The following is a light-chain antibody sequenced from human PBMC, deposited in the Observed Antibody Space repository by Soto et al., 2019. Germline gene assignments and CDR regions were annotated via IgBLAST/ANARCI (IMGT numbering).Light chain of an antibody. CDR1: QSVSSN. CDR3: QQYDSSPIT. CDR2: GAS. J-gene: IGKJ5*01. Sequence: VMTQSPDTLSVSPGERATLSCRASQSVSSNLAWYQQKPGQAPRLLIYGASTRATGIPDRFSGSGSGTDFTLTISRLEPEDFAVYYCQQYDSSPITFGQGTRLEIK. V-gene: IGKV3-15*01.